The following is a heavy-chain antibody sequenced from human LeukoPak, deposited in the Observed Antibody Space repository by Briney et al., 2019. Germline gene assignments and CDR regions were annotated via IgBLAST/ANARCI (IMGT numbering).Heavy chain of an antibody. Sequence: KASETLSLTCAVYGGSFSGYYWSWIRQPPGKGLEWIGEINHSGSTNYNPSLKGRVTISVDTSKNQFSLKLSSVTAADTAVYYCAYSGYYYYYYGMDVWGQGTTVTVSS. V-gene: IGHV4-34*01. CDR2: INHSGST. J-gene: IGHJ6*02. D-gene: IGHD1-26*01. CDR3: AYSGYYYYYYGMDV. CDR1: GGSFSGYY.